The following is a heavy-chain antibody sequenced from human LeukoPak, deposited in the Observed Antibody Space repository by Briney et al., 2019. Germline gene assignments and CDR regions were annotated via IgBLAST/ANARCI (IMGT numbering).Heavy chain of an antibody. CDR3: ARDYDILTAHPPTQLFDP. D-gene: IGHD3-9*01. Sequence: SETLSLTCTVSGHSISSGYYWGWIRQPPGKGLEWIGSIYHSGSTYYNPSLKSRVTISVDTSKNQFSLKLSSVTAADTAVYYCARDYDILTAHPPTQLFDPWGQGTLVTVSS. CDR2: IYHSGST. CDR1: GHSISSGYY. J-gene: IGHJ5*02. V-gene: IGHV4-38-2*02.